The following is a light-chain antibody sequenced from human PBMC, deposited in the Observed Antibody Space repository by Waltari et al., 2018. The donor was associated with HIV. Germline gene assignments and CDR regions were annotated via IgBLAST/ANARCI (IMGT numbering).Light chain of an antibody. CDR3: CSYSGSGTLYV. J-gene: IGLJ1*01. V-gene: IGLV2-11*01. CDR2: DVT. CDR1: SSDVGGYTF. Sequence: QSALTQPRSVSGSPGQSVTISCTGTSSDVGGYTFVSWYQHHPGKAPKLVISDVTKRPSGVPDRFSGSKSGNTASLTISALQAEDEADYYCCSYSGSGTLYVFGTGTEVTVL.